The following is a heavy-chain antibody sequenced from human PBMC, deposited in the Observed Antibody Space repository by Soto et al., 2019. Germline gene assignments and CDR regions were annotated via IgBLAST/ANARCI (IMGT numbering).Heavy chain of an antibody. V-gene: IGHV4-39*07. CDR2: FYYSERT. D-gene: IGHD3-10*01. CDR3: AGAGSYVAFDY. CDR1: GVSISSGPYS. Sequence: PSETLSLTCTVSGVSISSGPYSLGWIRQPPGEGLEWIGTFYYSERTHYNPSLESRVTISVDRSKNQFSLKLSSVTAADTAVYYCAGAGSYVAFDYWGQGTLVTVSS. J-gene: IGHJ4*02.